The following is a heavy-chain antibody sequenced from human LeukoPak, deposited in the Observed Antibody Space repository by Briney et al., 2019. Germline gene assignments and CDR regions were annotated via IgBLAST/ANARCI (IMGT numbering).Heavy chain of an antibody. CDR1: GFTFSTYW. J-gene: IGHJ4*02. Sequence: PGGSLRLSCEASGFTFSTYWMIWVRQAPGKGLEWVAVIRYDGNNKYYADSVKGRFTISRDNSKNMLYLQMNSLGTEDTAVYYCAKDRWGAVASFDYWGQGTLVTVSS. D-gene: IGHD6-19*01. CDR2: IRYDGNNK. V-gene: IGHV3-30*02. CDR3: AKDRWGAVASFDY.